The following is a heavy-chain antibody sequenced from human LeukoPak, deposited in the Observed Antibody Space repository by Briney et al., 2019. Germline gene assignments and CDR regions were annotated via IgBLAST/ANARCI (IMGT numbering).Heavy chain of an antibody. Sequence: SETLSLTCAVYGGSFSGYYWSWIRQPPGKGLEWIGEINHSGSTNYNPSLKSRVTISVDTSKNQFSLKLSSVTAADTAVYYCARGMRRAKYYYYYYMDVWGKGTTVTVS. CDR3: ARGMRRAKYYYYYYMDV. CDR1: GGSFSGYY. V-gene: IGHV4-34*01. J-gene: IGHJ6*03. CDR2: INHSGST.